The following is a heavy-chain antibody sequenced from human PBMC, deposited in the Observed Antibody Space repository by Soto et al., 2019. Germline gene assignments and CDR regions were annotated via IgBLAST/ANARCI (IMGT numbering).Heavy chain of an antibody. D-gene: IGHD5-18*01. CDR3: ARDSQLVDTAMVTTWFDP. Sequence: SVKGDWKGAGGAFSSDTVGWVRQATGQGLEWMGRIIPILGIANYAQKFQGRVTITADKSTSTAYMELSSLRSEDTAVYYCARDSQLVDTAMVTTWFDPWGQGTLVTVSS. J-gene: IGHJ5*02. CDR1: GGAFSSDT. CDR2: IIPILGIA. V-gene: IGHV1-69*04.